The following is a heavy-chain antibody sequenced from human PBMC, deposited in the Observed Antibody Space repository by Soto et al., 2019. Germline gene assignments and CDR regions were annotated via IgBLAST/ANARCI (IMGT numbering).Heavy chain of an antibody. V-gene: IGHV4-39*01. J-gene: IGHJ4*02. CDR2: IYYSGST. D-gene: IGHD3-3*01. Sequence: SETLSLTCTASGGSISSSSYYWGWIRQPPGKGLEWIGSIYYSGSTYYNPSLESRVAISVDTSKNQFSLKLSSVTAADTAVYYCARSEGTYFDYWGQGTLVTVSS. CDR1: GGSISSSSYY. CDR3: ARSEGTYFDY.